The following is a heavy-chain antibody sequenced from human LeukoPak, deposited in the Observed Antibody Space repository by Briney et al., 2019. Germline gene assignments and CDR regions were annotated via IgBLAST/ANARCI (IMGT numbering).Heavy chain of an antibody. CDR1: GFTLKTYS. CDR3: AKDTRSSTSLPNWFDP. D-gene: IGHD2-2*01. V-gene: IGHV3-21*04. J-gene: IGHJ5*02. Sequence: GGSLRLSCAASGFTLKTYSMNWVRQAPGKGLEWVSSISSSSSYIYYADSVKGRFTISRDNSKNTLYLQMNSLRAEDTAVYYCAKDTRSSTSLPNWFDPWGQGTLVTVSS. CDR2: ISSSSSYI.